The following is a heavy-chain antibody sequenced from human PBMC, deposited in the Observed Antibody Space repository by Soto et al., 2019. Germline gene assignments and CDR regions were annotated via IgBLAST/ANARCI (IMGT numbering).Heavy chain of an antibody. V-gene: IGHV4-61*01. D-gene: IGHD1-26*01. CDR3: ARLKNDSGGIWFDP. Sequence: SETLSLTCTVSGGSVSSGSYSWSWIRQPPGKGLEWIGDVYYSGSTNYNPSLKSRVTISVDTSKNQFSLKLSSVTAADTAVYYCARLKNDSGGIWFDPWGQGTLVTVSS. CDR1: GGSVSSGSYS. CDR2: VYYSGST. J-gene: IGHJ5*02.